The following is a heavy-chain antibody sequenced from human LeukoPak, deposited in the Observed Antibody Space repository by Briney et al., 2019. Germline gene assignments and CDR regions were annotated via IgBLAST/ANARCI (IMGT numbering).Heavy chain of an antibody. Sequence: GGSLRLSCAASGFTFSGYYMSWMRQAPGKGLEWVSYISSLSTSIYYTDSVKGRFTISRDNAKNSLYLQMNNLRAEDTAVYYCGRDKEDWGQGTLVTVSS. CDR2: ISSLSTSI. CDR1: GFTFSGYY. V-gene: IGHV3-11*04. J-gene: IGHJ4*02. CDR3: GRDKED.